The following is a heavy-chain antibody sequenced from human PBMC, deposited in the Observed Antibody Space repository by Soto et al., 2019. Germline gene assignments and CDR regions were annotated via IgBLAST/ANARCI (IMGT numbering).Heavy chain of an antibody. J-gene: IGHJ3*02. CDR2: IIAYSFNT. V-gene: IGHV1-18*01. CDR3: AVGVLGVDAFDI. CDR1: GYTFTSYG. Sequence: ASVKVSCKASGYTFTSYGISLVRQAPGQVLELIVWIIAYSFNTNYSQKLQGRFTSTTYASTIACYIELMNLRSDDTAVYYCAVGVLGVDAFDIWGQGTMVTVSS. D-gene: IGHD2-8*01.